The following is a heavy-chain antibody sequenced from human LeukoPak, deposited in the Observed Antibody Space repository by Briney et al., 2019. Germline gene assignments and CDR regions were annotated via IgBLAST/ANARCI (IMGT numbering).Heavy chain of an antibody. CDR3: ARGSRGYSYGAFDY. V-gene: IGHV4-38-2*02. Sequence: SETLSLTCTVSGYSISSGYYWGWIRQPAGKGLEWIGRIYTSGSTNYNPSLKSRVTISVDTSKNQFSLKLSSVTAADTAVYYCARGSRGYSYGAFDYWGQGTLVTASS. CDR2: IYTSGST. CDR1: GYSISSGYY. J-gene: IGHJ4*02. D-gene: IGHD5-18*01.